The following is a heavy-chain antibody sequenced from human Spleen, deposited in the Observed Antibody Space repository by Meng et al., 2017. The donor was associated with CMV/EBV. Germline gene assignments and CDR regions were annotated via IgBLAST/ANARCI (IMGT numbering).Heavy chain of an antibody. CDR2: ISYDGSNK. J-gene: IGHJ5*02. D-gene: IGHD6-19*01. CDR1: GFTFSSYA. V-gene: IGHV3-30*04. CDR3: ARDLRSLTSIAVGFDP. Sequence: GGSLRLSCAASGFTFSSYAMHWVRQAPGKGLEWVAVISYDGSNKYYADSVKGRFTISRDNSKNTLYLQMNSLRAEDTAVYYCARDLRSLTSIAVGFDPWGQGTLVTVSS.